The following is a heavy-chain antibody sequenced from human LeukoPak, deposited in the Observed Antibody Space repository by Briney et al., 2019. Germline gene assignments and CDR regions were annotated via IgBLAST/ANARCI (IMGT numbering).Heavy chain of an antibody. Sequence: PSETQSLTCTVSGGSISSYYWSWIRQPPGKGLEWIGYIYYSGSTNYNPSLKSRVTISVDTSKNQFSLKLSSVTAADTAVYYCARVKGGWFDPWGQGTLVTVSS. D-gene: IGHD3-16*01. CDR1: GGSISSYY. V-gene: IGHV4-59*01. CDR3: ARVKGGWFDP. J-gene: IGHJ5*02. CDR2: IYYSGST.